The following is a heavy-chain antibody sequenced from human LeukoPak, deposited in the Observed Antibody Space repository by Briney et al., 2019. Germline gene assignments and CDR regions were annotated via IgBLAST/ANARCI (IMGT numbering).Heavy chain of an antibody. D-gene: IGHD6-19*01. CDR1: GGSISSSSYY. Sequence: SETLSLTCTVSGGSISSSSYYWGWIRQPPGKGLEWIGYIYYSGSTYYNPSLKSRVTISVDTSKNQFSLKLSSVTAADTAVYYCARAQWLPPERYFDYWGQGTLVTVSS. CDR3: ARAQWLPPERYFDY. CDR2: IYYSGST. V-gene: IGHV4-31*03. J-gene: IGHJ4*02.